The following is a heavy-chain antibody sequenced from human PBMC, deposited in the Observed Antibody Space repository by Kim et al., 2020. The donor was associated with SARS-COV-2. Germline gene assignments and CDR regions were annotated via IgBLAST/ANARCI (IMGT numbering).Heavy chain of an antibody. V-gene: IGHV1-69*01. J-gene: IGHJ4*02. Sequence: YAQKFQGRVTITADESTSTAYMGLSSLRSEDTAVYYCASPSVLWSGYYNYWGQGTLVTVSS. D-gene: IGHD3-3*01. CDR3: ASPSVLWSGYYNY.